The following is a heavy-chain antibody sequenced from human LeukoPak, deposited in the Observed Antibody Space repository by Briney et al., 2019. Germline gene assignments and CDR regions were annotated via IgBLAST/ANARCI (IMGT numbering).Heavy chain of an antibody. CDR3: ARDTDYGDPTRGEHNWFDP. CDR1: GYTFTGYY. D-gene: IGHD4-17*01. Sequence: ASVKVSCKASGYTFTGYYMHWVRQAPGQGLEWMGWINPNSGGTNYAQKFQGRVTMTRDTSISTAYMELSRLRSDDTAVYYCARDTDYGDPTRGEHNWFDPWGQGTLVTVSS. J-gene: IGHJ5*02. V-gene: IGHV1-2*02. CDR2: INPNSGGT.